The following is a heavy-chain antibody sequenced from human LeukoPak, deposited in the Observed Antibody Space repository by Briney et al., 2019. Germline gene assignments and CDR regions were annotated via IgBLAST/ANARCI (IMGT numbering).Heavy chain of an antibody. CDR3: AKMYSTSPGSFDY. CDR2: IYPGDSDT. Sequence: GESLKISCKGSGYSFTTYWIGWVGQMPGRGLERMGIIYPGDSDTRYSPSFKGQVTISADKSISTAYLQWSSLKASDTAMYYCAKMYSTSPGSFDYWGQGTLVTVSS. J-gene: IGHJ4*02. V-gene: IGHV5-51*01. CDR1: GYSFTTYW. D-gene: IGHD2-8*01.